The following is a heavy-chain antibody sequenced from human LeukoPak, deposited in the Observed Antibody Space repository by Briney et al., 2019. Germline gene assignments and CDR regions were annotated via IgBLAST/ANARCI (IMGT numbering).Heavy chain of an antibody. Sequence: SVTVSCTASGGTFSSYAISWVRQAPGEGLECMGGIIPIFGTANYAQKFQGRVTITTDESTSTAYMELSSLRSEDTAVYYCARGRDGYNYIWFDPWGQGTLVTVSS. CDR3: ARGRDGYNYIWFDP. J-gene: IGHJ5*02. CDR2: IIPIFGTA. D-gene: IGHD5-24*01. V-gene: IGHV1-69*05. CDR1: GGTFSSYA.